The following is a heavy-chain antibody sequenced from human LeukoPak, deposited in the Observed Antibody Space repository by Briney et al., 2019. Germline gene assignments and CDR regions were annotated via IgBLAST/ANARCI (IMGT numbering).Heavy chain of an antibody. CDR1: GFTFGTYA. D-gene: IGHD3-22*01. CDR3: AKDQDYDSSGYYYAFFDY. V-gene: IGHV3-23*01. Sequence: PGGSLRLSCAASGFTFGTYAMSWVRQAPGKGLEWVSGISGSGGSTYYADSVKGRFTISRDNSKNTLYLQMNGLRAEDTAVYYCAKDQDYDSSGYYYAFFDYWGQGTLVTVSS. J-gene: IGHJ4*02. CDR2: ISGSGGST.